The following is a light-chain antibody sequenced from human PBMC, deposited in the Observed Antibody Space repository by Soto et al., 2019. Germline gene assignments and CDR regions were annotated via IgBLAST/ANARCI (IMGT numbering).Light chain of an antibody. J-gene: IGKJ1*01. V-gene: IGKV3-11*01. CDR3: PQRNNWPWT. Sequence: DIVLTQSPATLALSPGQTGTLSSRASQSVRSYLAWYQQKGGQAPRLXIYEGSNRATGIPTRVRCSGAGPDCTRPISGLEPADVEVDYCPQRNNWPWTFGQGTKVDIK. CDR2: EGS. CDR1: QSVRSY.